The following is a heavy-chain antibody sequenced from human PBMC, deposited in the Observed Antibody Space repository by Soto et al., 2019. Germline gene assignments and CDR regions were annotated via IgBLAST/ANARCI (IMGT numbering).Heavy chain of an antibody. CDR1: GGSISSYY. V-gene: IGHV4-59*01. D-gene: IGHD3-16*01. Sequence: SETLSLTCTVSGGSISSYYWSWIRQPPGKGLEWIGYIYYSGSTNYNPSLKSRVTISVDTSKNQFSLKLSSVTAADTAVYYCARVPLGGVTKHYFDYWGQGTLVTVSS. J-gene: IGHJ4*02. CDR3: ARVPLGGVTKHYFDY. CDR2: IYYSGST.